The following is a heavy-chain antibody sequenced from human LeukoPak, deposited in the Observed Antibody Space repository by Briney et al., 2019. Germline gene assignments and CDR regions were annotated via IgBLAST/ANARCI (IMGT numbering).Heavy chain of an antibody. V-gene: IGHV1-3*04. D-gene: IGHD4-17*01. CDR1: GYTFNTYA. Sequence: GASVKVSCKASGYTFNTYAIHWVRQAPGQRLEWMGWIDTSNGNTKYSQKFQGRVTETTDTSASTAYMDLSSLRSEDTARYYCARGTNYGDYSVGDAFDIWGQGTMVTVSS. CDR3: ARGTNYGDYSVGDAFDI. J-gene: IGHJ3*02. CDR2: IDTSNGNT.